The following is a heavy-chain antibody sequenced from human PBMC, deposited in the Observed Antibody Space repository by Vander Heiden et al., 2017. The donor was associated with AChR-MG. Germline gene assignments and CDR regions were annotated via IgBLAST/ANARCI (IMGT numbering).Heavy chain of an antibody. CDR2: ISWNSGSI. CDR3: ATTSYRSTWYFDL. Sequence: EVQLVESGGGLVQPGRSLRLSCAASGFTFDDYAMHWVRQAPGKGLEWVSGISWNSGSIGYADSVKVRFTISRDNAKNSLYLQMNSLRAEDTALYYCATTSYRSTWYFDLWGRGTLVTVSS. V-gene: IGHV3-9*01. D-gene: IGHD2-2*01. J-gene: IGHJ2*01. CDR1: GFTFDDYA.